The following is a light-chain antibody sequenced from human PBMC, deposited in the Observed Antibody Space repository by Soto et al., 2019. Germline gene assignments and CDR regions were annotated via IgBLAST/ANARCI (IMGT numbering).Light chain of an antibody. CDR2: AAS. CDR3: QQANNCPWT. Sequence: DIQMTQSPSSVSAPVGDRVTITCRASQGISSWLAWYQHKPGKAPKLLIYAASSLQSGVPSTFSGSGPGTESTPANSGPQPEDFANYYCQQANNCPWTVGRGTMVEIK. CDR1: QGISSW. J-gene: IGKJ1*01. V-gene: IGKV1-12*01.